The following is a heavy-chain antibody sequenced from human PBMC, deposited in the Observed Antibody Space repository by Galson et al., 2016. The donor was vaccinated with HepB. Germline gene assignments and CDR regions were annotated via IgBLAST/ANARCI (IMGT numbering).Heavy chain of an antibody. J-gene: IGHJ3*01. Sequence: SETLSLTCTVSSGAIGSYYWSWIRHLPGKGLEWIGCRTSGGSINYNPSLKSRVSMSIDTSKNQFSLNVASVTAADSALYYCARGLVQGSWSPTHPFELWGQGTMVTVSS. V-gene: IGHV4-59*01. CDR3: ARGLVQGSWSPTHPFEL. CDR1: SGAIGSYY. D-gene: IGHD6-13*01. CDR2: RTSGGSI.